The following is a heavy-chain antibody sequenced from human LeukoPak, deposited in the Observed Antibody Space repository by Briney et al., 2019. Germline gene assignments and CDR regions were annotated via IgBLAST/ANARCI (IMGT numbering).Heavy chain of an antibody. J-gene: IGHJ3*02. Sequence: GGSLRLSCAASGFTFSSYGMHWVRQAPGKGLEWVAVIWYGGSNKYYADSVKGRFTISRDNSKNTLYLQMNNLRAEDTAVYYCAKDAFDIWGQGTMVTVSS. CDR3: AKDAFDI. CDR1: GFTFSSYG. CDR2: IWYGGSNK. V-gene: IGHV3-30*02.